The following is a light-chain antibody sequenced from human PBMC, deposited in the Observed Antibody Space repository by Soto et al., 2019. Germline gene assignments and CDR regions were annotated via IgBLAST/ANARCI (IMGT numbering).Light chain of an antibody. CDR1: QSIGSW. CDR2: KAS. J-gene: IGKJ3*01. CDR3: QQYDRDPFT. Sequence: DIQMTQSPSTLSASVGDRVTITCRASQSIGSWLAWYLQKPGKAPELLIYKASNLERGVPTRFSGSGSGTEFTLTIDSLQPEDFAIYYCQQYDRDPFTFGPGTKVDFK. V-gene: IGKV1-5*03.